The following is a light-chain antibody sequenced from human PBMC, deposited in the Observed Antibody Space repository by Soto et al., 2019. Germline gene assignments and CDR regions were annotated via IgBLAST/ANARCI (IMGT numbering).Light chain of an antibody. CDR1: QGIRND. V-gene: IGKV1-6*02. CDR3: LQDYNYPRT. CDR2: AAT. J-gene: IGKJ1*01. Sequence: IQMTQSPSSLSASVGDRVTITCRASQGIRNDLGWYQQKPGEAPNLLIYAATSLRSGVPSRFSGSGSGTDFTLTISSLQPEDFATYYCLQDYNYPRTFGQGTKVEAK.